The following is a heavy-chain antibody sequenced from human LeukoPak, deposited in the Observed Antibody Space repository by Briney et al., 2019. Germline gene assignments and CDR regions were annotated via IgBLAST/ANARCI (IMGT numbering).Heavy chain of an antibody. D-gene: IGHD3-10*01. CDR3: AAQPTRGAFDI. CDR2: INHSGST. CDR1: GGSFSGYY. J-gene: IGHJ3*02. Sequence: SETLSLTCAVYGGSFSGYYWSWLRQPPGKGPEWIGEINHSGSTNYNPSLKSRVNISVDTSKNQFSLKLSSVTAADTAVYYCAAQPTRGAFDIWGQGTMVTVSS. V-gene: IGHV4-34*01.